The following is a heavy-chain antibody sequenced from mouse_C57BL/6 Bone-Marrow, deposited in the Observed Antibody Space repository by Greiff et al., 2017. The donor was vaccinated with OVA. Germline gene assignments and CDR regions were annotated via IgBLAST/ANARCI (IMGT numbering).Heavy chain of an antibody. D-gene: IGHD2-4*01. CDR1: GFSLTSYG. J-gene: IGHJ3*01. CDR3: ARNYYDYDGAAWFAY. CDR2: IWSGGST. Sequence: VKLMESGPGLVQPSQSLSITCTVSGFSLTSYGVHWVRQSPGKGLEWLGVIWSGGSTDYNAAFISRLSISKDNSKSQVFFKMNSLQADDTAIYYCARNYYDYDGAAWFAYWGQGTLVTVSA. V-gene: IGHV2-2*01.